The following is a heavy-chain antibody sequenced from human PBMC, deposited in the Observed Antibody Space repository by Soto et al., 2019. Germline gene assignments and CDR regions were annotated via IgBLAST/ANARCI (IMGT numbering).Heavy chain of an antibody. CDR1: GFTFSSYG. CDR3: AKDRRAGGNYGFYSDF. J-gene: IGHJ4*02. CDR2: SSATGSGR. Sequence: EVQLLESGGGLVQPGGSLTLSCAASGFTFSSYGMTWVRQAPGKGLEWVSFSSATGSGRYYADSVKGRFTISRDNSKNTLYLQMSSLRADDTVVYYCAKDRRAGGNYGFYSDFWGQGALVIVSS. D-gene: IGHD1-7*01. V-gene: IGHV3-23*01.